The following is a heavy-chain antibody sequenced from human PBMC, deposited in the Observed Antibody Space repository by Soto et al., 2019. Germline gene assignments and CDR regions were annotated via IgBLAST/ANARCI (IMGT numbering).Heavy chain of an antibody. CDR3: TKVSSTGGGDFDS. V-gene: IGHV3-74*01. CDR2: INSDGSST. J-gene: IGHJ4*02. Sequence: EVQLVESGGGLVQPGGSLRLSCAASGFTFGNYWMHWVRQAPGKGLVWVARINSDGSSTSYADSVKGRFTISRDNAKNTLYLQMNSLRAEDTAMYFCTKVSSTGGGDFDSWGQGTLVTVSS. D-gene: IGHD2-8*02. CDR1: GFTFGNYW.